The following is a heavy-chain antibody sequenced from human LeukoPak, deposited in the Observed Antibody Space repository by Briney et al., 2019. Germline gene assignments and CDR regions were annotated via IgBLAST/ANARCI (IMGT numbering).Heavy chain of an antibody. D-gene: IGHD4-17*01. CDR2: IYHSGTT. Sequence: PSETLSLTCAVSGAFITNSHWWSWARQPPGKGLEWIGEIYHSGTTNYNPSLQSRVTMSVDKSKNQFSLKLGSVTAADTAVYYCATYFYGEYGSYYFDYWGQGTLVTVSS. V-gene: IGHV4-4*02. CDR1: GAFITNSHW. J-gene: IGHJ4*02. CDR3: ATYFYGEYGSYYFDY.